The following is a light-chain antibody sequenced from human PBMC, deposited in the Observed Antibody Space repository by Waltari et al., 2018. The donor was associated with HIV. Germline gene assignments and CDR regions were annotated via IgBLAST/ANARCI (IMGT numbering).Light chain of an antibody. V-gene: IGLV2-11*01. Sequence: QSALTQPRSVSGSPGQSVTLPCTGTRGDLGNYNFFSWSQHPPGTAPKLIIYDGTKRPSGVPDRFSGSKSANTASLTISGLRADDEADYYCCAYAGGWVFGGGTKVTVL. CDR3: CAYAGGWV. J-gene: IGLJ3*02. CDR1: RGDLGNYNF. CDR2: DGT.